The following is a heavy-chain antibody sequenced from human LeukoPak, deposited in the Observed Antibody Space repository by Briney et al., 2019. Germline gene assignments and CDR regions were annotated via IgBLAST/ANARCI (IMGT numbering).Heavy chain of an antibody. CDR2: IWYDGSNK. CDR3: ARDLGYDILTGYYSD. D-gene: IGHD3-9*01. V-gene: IGHV3-33*01. J-gene: IGHJ4*02. CDR1: GFTFSRNG. Sequence: PGRSLRLSCAASGFTFSRNGMHWVRQAPGKGLEWVAVIWYDGSNKYYADSVKGRFTISRDNSKNTLYLQMNSLGAEDTAVYYCARDLGYDILTGYYSDWGQGTLVTVSS.